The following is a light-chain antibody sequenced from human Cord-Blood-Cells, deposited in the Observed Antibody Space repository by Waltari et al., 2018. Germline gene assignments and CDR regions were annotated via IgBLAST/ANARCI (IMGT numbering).Light chain of an antibody. Sequence: DIQMTHSPSTLSASVGDRVTITCRASQSISSWLAWYQQKPGKAPKLLIYDASSLESGVPSRFSGSGSGTEFTLTISSLQPDDFATYYCQQYNSYPFTFGPGTKVDIK. CDR3: QQYNSYPFT. CDR2: DAS. V-gene: IGKV1-5*01. CDR1: QSISSW. J-gene: IGKJ3*01.